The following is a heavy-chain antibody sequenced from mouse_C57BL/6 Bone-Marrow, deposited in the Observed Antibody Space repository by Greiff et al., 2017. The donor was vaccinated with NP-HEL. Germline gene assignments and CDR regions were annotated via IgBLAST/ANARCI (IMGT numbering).Heavy chain of an antibody. CDR3: TGYYYGSSGN. Sequence: EVQVVESGGGLVQPGGSMKLSCVASGFTFSNYWMNWVRQSPEKGLEWVGQIRLKSDNYATHYAVSVKGRFTNSRYDSKSSVYLQMNNLRAEDTGIYYCTGYYYGSSGNWGQGTTLTVSS. CDR2: IRLKSDNYAT. D-gene: IGHD1-1*01. V-gene: IGHV6-3*01. J-gene: IGHJ2*01. CDR1: GFTFSNYW.